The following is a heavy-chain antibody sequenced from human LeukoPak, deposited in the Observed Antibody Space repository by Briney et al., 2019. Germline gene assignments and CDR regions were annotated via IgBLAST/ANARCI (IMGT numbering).Heavy chain of an antibody. CDR2: ISGSGSIT. Sequence: GGSLRLSCEASGFTFSTYAMSWVRQAPGKGLEWVSGISGSGSITYYADSVKGRFTISRDNSKNTLFLEMSSLRAEDTAVYYCAKPNYYEPFDYWGQGTLVTVSS. V-gene: IGHV3-23*01. J-gene: IGHJ4*02. D-gene: IGHD3-22*01. CDR3: AKPNYYEPFDY. CDR1: GFTFSTYA.